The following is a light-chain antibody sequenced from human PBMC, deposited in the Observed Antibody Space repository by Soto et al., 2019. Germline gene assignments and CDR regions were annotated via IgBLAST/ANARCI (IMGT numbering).Light chain of an antibody. CDR1: QSVNSN. CDR2: GAS. V-gene: IGKV3-15*01. J-gene: IGKJ4*01. CDR3: QQYNDWPPLT. Sequence: EIVMTQSAATLSVSPGERTTLSCRASQSVNSNLAWYQQKPGQAPRLLIFGASIRATGVPDRFSGSGSGTEFTLTISSLQSEDSAVYYCQQYNDWPPLTFGGGTKVDIK.